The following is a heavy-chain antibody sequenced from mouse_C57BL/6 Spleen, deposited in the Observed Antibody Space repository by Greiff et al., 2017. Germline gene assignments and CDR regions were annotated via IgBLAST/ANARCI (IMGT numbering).Heavy chain of an antibody. V-gene: IGHV2-2*01. CDR1: GFSFTSYG. Sequence: QVQLQQSGPGLVQPSQSLSITCTASGFSFTSYGVHWVRQSPGKGLEWLGVIWSGGSTDYNAAFISRLSISKDNSKSQVFFKRNSLQADDTASYYCSSLHYYYAMDYWGQGTSVTVST. J-gene: IGHJ4*01. D-gene: IGHD1-1*01. CDR2: IWSGGST. CDR3: SSLHYYYAMDY.